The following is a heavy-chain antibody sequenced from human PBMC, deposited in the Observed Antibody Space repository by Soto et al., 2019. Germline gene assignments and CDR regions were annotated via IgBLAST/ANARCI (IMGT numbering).Heavy chain of an antibody. J-gene: IGHJ3*02. CDR2: ISSGGDLT. Sequence: GGSLRLSCAASGFMFSSHGMSWVRQAPGKGLEWVSSISSGGDLTYYADSVKGRFTVSRDNLKNTLSLQMDSLRAEDTATYYCARAPGYCSSTSCYPDDAFDIWGQGTVVTVSS. V-gene: IGHV3-23*01. CDR3: ARAPGYCSSTSCYPDDAFDI. D-gene: IGHD2-2*01. CDR1: GFMFSSHG.